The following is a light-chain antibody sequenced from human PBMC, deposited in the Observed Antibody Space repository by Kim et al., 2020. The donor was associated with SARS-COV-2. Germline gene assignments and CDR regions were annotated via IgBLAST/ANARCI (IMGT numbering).Light chain of an antibody. J-gene: IGLJ1*01. CDR1: SSDVRSFNL. V-gene: IGLV2-23*02. CDR3: CSYAGSNTYV. CDR2: EVI. Sequence: QSALTQPASVSGSPGQSITISCTGTSSDVRSFNLVSWYQQHPGKAPKLMIYEVIKRPSGVSNRFSGSKSGNTASLTVSGLQAEDEADYYCCSYAGSNTYVFGTGTKVTVL.